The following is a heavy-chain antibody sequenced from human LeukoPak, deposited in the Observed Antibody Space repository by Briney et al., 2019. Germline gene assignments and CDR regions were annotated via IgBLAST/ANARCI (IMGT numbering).Heavy chain of an antibody. D-gene: IGHD2-21*02. Sequence: PSETLSLTCTVSGGSISSYYWSWIRQPPGKGLEWIGYIYYSGSTNYNPSLKSRVTISVDTSKNQFSLKLSSVTAADTAVYYCARVVVVVTATLGTIDYWGQGTLVTVSS. CDR1: GGSISSYY. J-gene: IGHJ4*02. V-gene: IGHV4-59*01. CDR2: IYYSGST. CDR3: ARVVVVVTATLGTIDY.